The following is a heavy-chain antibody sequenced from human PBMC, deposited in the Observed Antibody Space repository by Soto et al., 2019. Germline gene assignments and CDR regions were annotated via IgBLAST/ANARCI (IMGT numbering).Heavy chain of an antibody. J-gene: IGHJ6*02. Sequence: ASVKVSCKASGYTFTSYDINWVRQATGQGLEWMGWMNPNSGNTGYAQKFQGRVTMTRNTSISTAYMELSSLRSEDTAVYYCARGNAGPPSLWFGELFYYYYYGMDVWGQGTTVTVSS. V-gene: IGHV1-8*01. CDR3: ARGNAGPPSLWFGELFYYYYYGMDV. CDR2: MNPNSGNT. CDR1: GYTFTSYD. D-gene: IGHD3-10*01.